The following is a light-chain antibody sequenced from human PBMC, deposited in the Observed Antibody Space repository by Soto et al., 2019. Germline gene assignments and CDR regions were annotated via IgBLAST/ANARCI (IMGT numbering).Light chain of an antibody. CDR2: DAS. CDR3: QQRSNWPIT. V-gene: IGKV1-5*01. CDR1: QSISSW. Sequence: DIQMTQSPSTLSASVGDRFTITCRASQSISSWLAWYQQKPGKAPKLLIYDASSLESGVPSRFSGSGSGTEFTLTISSLEPEDFAVYYCQQRSNWPITFGQGTRLEIK. J-gene: IGKJ5*01.